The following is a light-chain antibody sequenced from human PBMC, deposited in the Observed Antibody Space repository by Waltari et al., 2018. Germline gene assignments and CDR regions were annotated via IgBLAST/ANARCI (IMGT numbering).Light chain of an antibody. CDR3: ASWDATLKGFV. CDR1: GSTIRGPP. Sequence: QSMLTQPPSASAPPGQGVHLSCSGSGSTIRGPPLAWYQHIPGTAPNLLIYATSQRPSGVPARFSGSRSGTSASLAIRGLQSGDESDYYCASWDATLKGFVFGPGTTVSVL. J-gene: IGLJ1*01. CDR2: ATS. V-gene: IGLV1-44*01.